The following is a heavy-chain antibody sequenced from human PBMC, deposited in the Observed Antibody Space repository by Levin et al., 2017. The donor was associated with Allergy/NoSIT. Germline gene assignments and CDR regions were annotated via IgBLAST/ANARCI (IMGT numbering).Heavy chain of an antibody. CDR2: INPNSGGT. D-gene: IGHD6-19*01. J-gene: IGHJ5*02. CDR3: ARGGGIAVAGTRDNWFDP. V-gene: IGHV1-2*02. Sequence: GGSLRLSCKASGYTFTGYYMHWVRQAPGQGLEWMGWINPNSGGTNYAQKFQGRVTMTRDTSISTAYMELSRLRSDDTAVYYCARGGGIAVAGTRDNWFDPWGQGTLVTVSS. CDR1: GYTFTGYY.